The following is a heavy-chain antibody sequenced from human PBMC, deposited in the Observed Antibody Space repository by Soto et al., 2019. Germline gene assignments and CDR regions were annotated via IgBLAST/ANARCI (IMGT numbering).Heavy chain of an antibody. J-gene: IGHJ6*02. CDR2: IYPGDSDT. Sequence: HGESLKISCKGSGYSFTSYWIGWVRLMPGKGLELMGIIYPGDSDTRYSPSFQGQVTISADKSISTAYLQWSSLKASDTAMFYCARTAAAGKYYYGMDVWGQGTTVTVSS. D-gene: IGHD6-13*01. V-gene: IGHV5-51*01. CDR3: ARTAAAGKYYYGMDV. CDR1: GYSFTSYW.